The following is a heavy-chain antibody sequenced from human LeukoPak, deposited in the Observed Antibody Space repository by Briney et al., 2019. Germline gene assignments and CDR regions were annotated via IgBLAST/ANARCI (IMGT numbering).Heavy chain of an antibody. Sequence: PGGSLRLSCEASGFTFSSYAMSWVRQAPGKGLEWVSAISGSGGSTYYADSVKGRFTISRDNSKNTLYPQMNSLRAEDTAVYYCAPHIIVVIPLFDYWGQGTLVTVSS. CDR2: ISGSGGST. V-gene: IGHV3-23*01. J-gene: IGHJ4*02. D-gene: IGHD3-22*01. CDR3: APHIIVVIPLFDY. CDR1: GFTFSSYA.